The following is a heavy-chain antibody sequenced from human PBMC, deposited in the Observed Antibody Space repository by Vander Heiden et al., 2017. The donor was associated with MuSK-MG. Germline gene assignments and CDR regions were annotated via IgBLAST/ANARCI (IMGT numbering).Heavy chain of an antibody. CDR2: ISGSGRTI. CDR1: GFTFSSHS. CDR3: ARDRRQWLVLDD. V-gene: IGHV3-48*01. Sequence: EVQLEESGGGLVQPGGSLSLSCAPSGFTFSSHSMNWVRQAPGKGREWVSYISGSGRTIGYADSVKGRFTISRDNAKNSLTLEMNSLRSEDTAIYYCARDRRQWLVLDDGGQGALVTVSP. D-gene: IGHD6-19*01. J-gene: IGHJ4*02.